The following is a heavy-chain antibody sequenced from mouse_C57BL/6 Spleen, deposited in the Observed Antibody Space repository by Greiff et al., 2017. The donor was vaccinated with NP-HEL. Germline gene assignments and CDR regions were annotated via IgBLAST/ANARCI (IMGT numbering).Heavy chain of an antibody. V-gene: IGHV1-80*01. J-gene: IGHJ2*01. Sequence: QVQLKQSGAELVKPGASVKISCKASGYAFSSYWMNWVKQRPGQGLEWIGQIYPGDGDTNYNGKFKGKATLTADKSSSTAYMQLSSLTSEDSEVYFCARHGSSYRYFDYWGQGTTLTVSS. D-gene: IGHD1-1*01. CDR2: IYPGDGDT. CDR3: ARHGSSYRYFDY. CDR1: GYAFSSYW.